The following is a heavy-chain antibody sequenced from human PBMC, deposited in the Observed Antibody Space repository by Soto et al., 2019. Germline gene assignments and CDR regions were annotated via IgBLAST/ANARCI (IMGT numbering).Heavy chain of an antibody. CDR3: ARDLTYNWNYDWFDP. J-gene: IGHJ5*02. D-gene: IGHD1-7*01. CDR1: GFTFDDYA. CDR2: ISWNSGSI. Sequence: PGGSLRLSCAASGFTFDDYAMHWVRQAPGKGLEWVSGISWNSGSIGYADSVKGRFTISRDNAKNSLYLQMNSLRAEDTAVYYCARDLTYNWNYDWFDPWGQGTLVTVSS. V-gene: IGHV3-9*01.